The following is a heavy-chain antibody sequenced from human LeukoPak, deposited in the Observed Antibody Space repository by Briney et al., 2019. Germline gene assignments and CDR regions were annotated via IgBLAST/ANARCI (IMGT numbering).Heavy chain of an antibody. Sequence: SETLSLTCTVSGDSISNYNYYWGWIRHTPGKGLEWIGSIFYTGNTYYNPSLKSRVTISVDTSKNLFSLKLSSVTAADTAVYYCARDYDILTGHDAFDFWGQGTMVTVST. V-gene: IGHV4-39*07. CDR1: GDSISNYNYY. CDR3: ARDYDILTGHDAFDF. J-gene: IGHJ3*01. D-gene: IGHD3-9*01. CDR2: IFYTGNT.